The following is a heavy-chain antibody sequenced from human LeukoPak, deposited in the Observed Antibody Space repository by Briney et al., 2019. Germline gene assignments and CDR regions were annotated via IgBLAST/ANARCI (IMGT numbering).Heavy chain of an antibody. CDR3: GRGSSGYYPD. Sequence: ASVKVSCKASGYTFTSYYMHWVRQAPGQGLEWMGIINPSGGSTNYAQKFQGRVTITRDTSTSTVYMELSSMRYEDTAVYYSGRGSSGYYPDWGQGTLVTVSS. D-gene: IGHD3-22*01. V-gene: IGHV1-46*01. J-gene: IGHJ4*02. CDR2: INPSGGST. CDR1: GYTFTSYY.